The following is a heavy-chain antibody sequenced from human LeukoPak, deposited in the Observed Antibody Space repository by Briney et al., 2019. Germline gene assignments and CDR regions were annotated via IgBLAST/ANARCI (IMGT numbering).Heavy chain of an antibody. D-gene: IGHD3-22*01. J-gene: IGHJ4*02. CDR2: ISGSGGST. Sequence: GGSLRLSCAASGFTFSSYAMSWVRQAPGKGLEWVSAISGSGGSTYYADSVKGRFTISRDDSRSTLYLQMNSLRAEDTAVYYCANLPYDSSGYWAYFDNWGQGTLVTVSS. CDR3: ANLPYDSSGYWAYFDN. CDR1: GFTFSSYA. V-gene: IGHV3-23*01.